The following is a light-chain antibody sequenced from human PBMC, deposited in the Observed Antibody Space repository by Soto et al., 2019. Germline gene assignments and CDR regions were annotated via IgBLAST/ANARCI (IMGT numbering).Light chain of an antibody. J-gene: IGKJ4*01. Sequence: EIVLTQSPGTLSLSPGEGATLSCRSSQSISSSLAWYQQKPGQAPRLLIYDASNRATGIPARFSGSGSGTDFTLTISSLEPEDFAVYYCQQRSNWPRLTFGGGTKVDTK. V-gene: IGKV3-11*01. CDR3: QQRSNWPRLT. CDR1: QSISSS. CDR2: DAS.